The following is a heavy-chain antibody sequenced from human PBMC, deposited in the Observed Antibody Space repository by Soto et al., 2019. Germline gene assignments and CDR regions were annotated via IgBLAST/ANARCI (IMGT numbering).Heavy chain of an antibody. D-gene: IGHD2-21*02. V-gene: IGHV4-39*01. CDR2: IYYSGRT. CDR1: GESISSSSYY. Sequence: ETLSLTCIVSGESISSSSYYWGWIRQPPGKGLEWIGSIYYSGRTYYNPSFKSRVTISIDTSKNQFSLKLSSVTATDTAVYYCARQRTTVVTQAYFDHWGQGALVTV. J-gene: IGHJ4*02. CDR3: ARQRTTVVTQAYFDH.